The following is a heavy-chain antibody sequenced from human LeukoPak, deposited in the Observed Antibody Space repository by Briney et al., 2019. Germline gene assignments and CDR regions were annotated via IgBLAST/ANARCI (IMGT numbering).Heavy chain of an antibody. V-gene: IGHV1-2*02. D-gene: IGHD3-10*01. CDR3: ARGSYYGSGSRDY. Sequence: GASVKVSCKASGYTFTGYYMHWVRQAPGQGLEWMGWINPNSGGTNYAQKFQGRVTMTRDTSISTAYMELSRLRSDDTAVYYCARGSYYGSGSRDYWGQGTLVTVPS. CDR1: GYTFTGYY. CDR2: INPNSGGT. J-gene: IGHJ4*02.